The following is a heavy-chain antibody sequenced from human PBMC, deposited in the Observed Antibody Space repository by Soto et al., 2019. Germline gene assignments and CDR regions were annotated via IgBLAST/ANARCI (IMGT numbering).Heavy chain of an antibody. Sequence: WGSLRLSCAASGFTFSSYEMNWVRQAPGKGLEWVSAISSSGKTIYYADSVKGRFTVSRDNSNNTLYLQMNSLRAEDTAVYYCAKYCVTSSCNTRYFDSWGQGTLVTVSS. J-gene: IGHJ4*02. CDR3: AKYCVTSSCNTRYFDS. CDR1: GFTFSSYE. D-gene: IGHD2-2*01. V-gene: IGHV3-23*01. CDR2: ISSSGKTI.